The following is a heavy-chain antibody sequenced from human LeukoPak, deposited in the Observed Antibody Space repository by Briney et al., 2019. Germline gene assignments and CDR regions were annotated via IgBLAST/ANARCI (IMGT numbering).Heavy chain of an antibody. CDR3: ARTPTPLNWFDP. D-gene: IGHD2-15*01. V-gene: IGHV1-69*06. CDR2: IIPIFGTA. Sequence: ASVKVSCKASGGTFSSYAISWVRQAPGQGLEWMGGIIPIFGTANYAQKFQGRVTITADKSTSTAYMEPSSLRSEDTAVYYCARTPTPLNWFDPWGQGTLVTVSS. CDR1: GGTFSSYA. J-gene: IGHJ5*02.